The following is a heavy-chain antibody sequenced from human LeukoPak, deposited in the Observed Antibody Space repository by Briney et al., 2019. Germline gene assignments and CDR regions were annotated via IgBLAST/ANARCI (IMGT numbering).Heavy chain of an antibody. D-gene: IGHD5-24*01. CDR1: GYNFTTYW. J-gene: IGHJ2*01. CDR3: ARRSRETWYFDL. V-gene: IGHV5-51*01. Sequence: GGSLKISGKGSGYNFTTYWIGGVRQMHGKGLEWMVFIYPCSSSPTYSPSFQSQVTISAYKSLSTAYLQWSSLKASDTAMYYCARRSRETWYFDLWGRGTLVTVSS. CDR2: IYPCSSSP.